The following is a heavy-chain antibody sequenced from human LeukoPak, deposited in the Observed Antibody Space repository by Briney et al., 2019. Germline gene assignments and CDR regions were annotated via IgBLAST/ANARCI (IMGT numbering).Heavy chain of an antibody. CDR1: GFTFSSYG. V-gene: IGHV3-30*18. J-gene: IGHJ6*02. CDR3: AKELYYGDYGMDV. Sequence: GGSLRLSCAACGFTFSSYGMHWVRQAPGKGLEWVAVISYDGSNKYYADSVKGRFTISRDNSKNTLYLQMNSLRAEDTAVYYCAKELYYGDYGMDVWGQGTTVTVSS. D-gene: IGHD4-17*01. CDR2: ISYDGSNK.